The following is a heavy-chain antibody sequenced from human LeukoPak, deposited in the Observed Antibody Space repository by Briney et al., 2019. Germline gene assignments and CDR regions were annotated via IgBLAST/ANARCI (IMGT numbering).Heavy chain of an antibody. CDR2: IRYDGSNK. D-gene: IGHD3-3*01. CDR3: AKTYYDFWSGDYYYYMDV. CDR1: GFTFSSYG. J-gene: IGHJ6*03. V-gene: IGHV3-30*02. Sequence: GGSLRLSCAASGFTFSSYGMHWVGQAPGKGLEWVAFIRYDGSNKYYADSVKGRFTISRDNSKNTLYLQMNSLRAEDTAVYYCAKTYYDFWSGDYYYYMDVWGKGTTVTVSS.